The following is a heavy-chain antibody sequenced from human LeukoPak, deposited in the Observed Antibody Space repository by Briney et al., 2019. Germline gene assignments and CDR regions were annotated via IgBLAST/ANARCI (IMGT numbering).Heavy chain of an antibody. J-gene: IGHJ5*02. V-gene: IGHV1-18*04. CDR3: ARDLLGYCSGGSCYAGWFDP. CDR2: ISAYNGNT. Sequence: GASVKVSCKASGYTFTSYGISWVRPAPGQGLEWMGWISAYNGNTNYAQKLQGRVTMTTDTSTSTAYMELRSLRSDDTAVYYCARDLLGYCSGGSCYAGWFDPWGQGTLVTVSS. D-gene: IGHD2-15*01. CDR1: GYTFTSYG.